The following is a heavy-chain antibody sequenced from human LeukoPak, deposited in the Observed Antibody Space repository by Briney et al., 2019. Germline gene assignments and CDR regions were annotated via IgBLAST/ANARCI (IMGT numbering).Heavy chain of an antibody. D-gene: IGHD6-19*01. CDR1: GFTFSSYG. CDR2: IRYDGSNK. J-gene: IGHJ4*02. Sequence: PGGSLRLSCAASGFTFSSYGMHWVRQAPGKGLEWVAFIRYDGSNKYYADSVKGRFTISRDNSKDTLYLQMNSLRAEDTAVYYCATREPSVAGFDYWGQGTLVTVSS. CDR3: ATREPSVAGFDY. V-gene: IGHV3-30*02.